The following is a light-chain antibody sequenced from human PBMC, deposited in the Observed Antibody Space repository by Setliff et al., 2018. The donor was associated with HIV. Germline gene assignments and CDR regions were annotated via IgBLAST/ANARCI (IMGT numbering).Light chain of an antibody. J-gene: IGLJ1*01. CDR3: SSYAITNTLP. CDR2: EVT. Sequence: QSVLTQPASVSGSPGQSITISCTGTSSDVGGYNYVSWYQQHPGKAPKLIIYEVTNRPSGVSNRFSGSKSGNTASLTISGLQTEDEADYYCSSYAITNTLPFGTGTKVPS. V-gene: IGLV2-14*01. CDR1: SSDVGGYNY.